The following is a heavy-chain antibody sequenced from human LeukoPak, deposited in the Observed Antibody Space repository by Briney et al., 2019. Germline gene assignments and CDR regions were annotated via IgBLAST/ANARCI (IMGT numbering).Heavy chain of an antibody. J-gene: IGHJ4*02. D-gene: IGHD6-19*01. V-gene: IGHV4-59*01. CDR3: ARGGSGWYGYYFDY. Sequence: SETLSLTCTASGGSFSSYYRSWVRQPPGKGLEWIGYINYSGSTNYNPSLKSRVTISVDTSKNQFSLKLSSVTAADTAVYYCARGGSGWYGYYFDYWGQGTLVTVSS. CDR1: GGSFSSYY. CDR2: INYSGST.